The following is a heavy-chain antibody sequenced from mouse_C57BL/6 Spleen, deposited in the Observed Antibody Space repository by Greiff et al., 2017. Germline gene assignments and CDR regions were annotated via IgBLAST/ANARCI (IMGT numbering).Heavy chain of an antibody. CDR2: IRNKANGYTT. V-gene: IGHV7-3*01. Sequence: EVKVEESGGGLVQPGGSLSLSCAASGFTFTDYYMSWVRQPPGKALEWLGFIRNKANGYTTEYSASVKGRFTISRDNSQSILYLQMNALRAEDSATYYCARSHYYGSSYYAMDYWGQGTSVTFSS. CDR3: ARSHYYGSSYYAMDY. J-gene: IGHJ4*01. CDR1: GFTFTDYY. D-gene: IGHD1-1*01.